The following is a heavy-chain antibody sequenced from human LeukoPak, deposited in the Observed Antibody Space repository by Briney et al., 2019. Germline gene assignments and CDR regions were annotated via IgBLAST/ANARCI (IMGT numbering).Heavy chain of an antibody. Sequence: GGSLRLPCAASGFTFSSYSMNWVRQAPGKGLEWVSSISSSSSYIYYADSVKGRFTISRDNAKNSLYLQMNSLRAEDTAVYYCARDICSGGSCYYFDYWGQGTLVTVSS. CDR1: GFTFSSYS. J-gene: IGHJ4*02. V-gene: IGHV3-21*01. D-gene: IGHD2-15*01. CDR3: ARDICSGGSCYYFDY. CDR2: ISSSSSYI.